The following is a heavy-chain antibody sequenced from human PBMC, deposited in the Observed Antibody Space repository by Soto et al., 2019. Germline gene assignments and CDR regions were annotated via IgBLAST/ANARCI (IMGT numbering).Heavy chain of an antibody. V-gene: IGHV1-69*06. J-gene: IGHJ6*02. D-gene: IGHD4-17*01. CDR2: IIPIFGTA. CDR1: GGTFSSYA. CDR3: ARGSGWFVTTNYYYYYGMGV. Sequence: SVKVSCKASGGTFSSYAISWVRQAPGQGLEWIGGIIPIFGTANYAQKFQGRVTITADKSTSTAYMELSSLRSEDTAVYYCARGSGWFVTTNYYYYYGMGVWGQGTTVTVSS.